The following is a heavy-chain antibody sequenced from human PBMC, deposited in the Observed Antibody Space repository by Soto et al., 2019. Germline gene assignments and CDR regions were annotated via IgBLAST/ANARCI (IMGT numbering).Heavy chain of an antibody. V-gene: IGHV3-23*01. Sequence: GGSLRLSCAASGFTVSSNYMSWVRQAPGKGLEWVSAISGSGGSTYYADSVKGRFTISRDNSKNTLYLQMNSLRAEDTAVYYCAKSTYDYVWRVAFDIWGQGTMVTVSS. CDR3: AKSTYDYVWRVAFDI. CDR2: ISGSGGST. J-gene: IGHJ3*02. D-gene: IGHD3-16*01. CDR1: GFTVSSNY.